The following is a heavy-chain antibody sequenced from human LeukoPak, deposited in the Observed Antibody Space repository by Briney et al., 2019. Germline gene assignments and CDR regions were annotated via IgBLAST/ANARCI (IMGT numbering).Heavy chain of an antibody. D-gene: IGHD2-2*01. J-gene: IGHJ6*02. Sequence: GGSLRLSCAASGFTFSGYTMHWVRQAPGKGLEYVSAISSSGGGSYYANSVKGRFTISRDNSKSTLYLQMGSLRAEDMAVYYCARAGYCSSTSCPLDYYYGMDVWGQGTTVTVSS. CDR1: GFTFSGYT. CDR2: ISSSGGGS. CDR3: ARAGYCSSTSCPLDYYYGMDV. V-gene: IGHV3-64*01.